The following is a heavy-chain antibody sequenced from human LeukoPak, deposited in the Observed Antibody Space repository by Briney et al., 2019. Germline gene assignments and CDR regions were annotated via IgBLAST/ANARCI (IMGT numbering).Heavy chain of an antibody. Sequence: GASVKVSCRASGGTFSSYAISWVRQAPGQGLEWMGRIIPILGIANYAQKFQGRVTITADKSTSTAYMELSSLRSEDTAVYYCARSSPAVANWFDPWGQGTLVTVSS. CDR1: GGTFSSYA. CDR3: ARSSPAVANWFDP. V-gene: IGHV1-69*04. J-gene: IGHJ5*02. CDR2: IIPILGIA. D-gene: IGHD6-19*01.